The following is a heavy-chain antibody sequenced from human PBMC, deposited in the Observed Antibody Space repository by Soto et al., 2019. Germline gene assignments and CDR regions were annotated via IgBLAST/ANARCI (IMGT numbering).Heavy chain of an antibody. CDR1: GGSISSGGYY. CDR3: ARVGPVFAATPYGFEY. Sequence: QVQLQESGPGLVKPSQTLSLTCTVSGGSISSGGYYWSWIRQHPGKGLEWIGYIYYSGSTYYNPSLKSRVTISVDTSKNQFSLKLNSVTAADTAVYYCARVGPVFAATPYGFEYWGQGTLVTVSS. J-gene: IGHJ4*02. D-gene: IGHD2-15*01. V-gene: IGHV4-31*03. CDR2: IYYSGST.